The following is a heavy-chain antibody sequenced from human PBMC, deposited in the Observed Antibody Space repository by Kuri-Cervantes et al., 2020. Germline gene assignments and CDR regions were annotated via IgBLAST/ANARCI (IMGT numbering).Heavy chain of an antibody. CDR3: ARDPIEMATIGYAFDI. Sequence: SETLSLTCAASGFTFSNAWMSWVRQHPGKGLEWIGYIYYSGSTYYNPSLKSRVTISVDTSKNQFSLKLSSVTAADTAVYYCARDPIEMATIGYAFDIWGQGTMVTVSS. V-gene: IGHV4-31*02. CDR2: IYYSGST. D-gene: IGHD5-24*01. CDR1: GFTFSNAW. J-gene: IGHJ3*02.